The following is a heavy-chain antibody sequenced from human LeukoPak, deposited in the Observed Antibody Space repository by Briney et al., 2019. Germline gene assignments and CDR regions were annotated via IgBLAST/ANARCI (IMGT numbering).Heavy chain of an antibody. CDR2: INHRGDT. J-gene: IGHJ4*03. V-gene: IGHV4-34*01. Sequence: PSETLSLTCAVYGGSFSSYCCGWIRQSPGKGREWIAEINHRGDTKYHTSVKSRVTISVDTSKNQFSLKVTSLTAADTAVYFCARGPTISETGYFDYWGQGTLVTVSS. CDR1: GGSFSSYC. CDR3: ARGPTISETGYFDY. D-gene: IGHD1-1*01.